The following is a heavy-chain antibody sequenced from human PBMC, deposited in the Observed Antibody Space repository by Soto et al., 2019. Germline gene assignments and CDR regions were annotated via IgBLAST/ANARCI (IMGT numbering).Heavy chain of an antibody. Sequence: EVQLVESGGGLVQPGRSLRLSCGASGFTFDDYAMHWVRQAPGKGLEWVSSICWTSGNIGYADSVKCRFIISRDNAKNSLYLQMNSLRPEDTALYYCAKGSSTTNFSYFDYWGQGTLVTVSS. J-gene: IGHJ4*02. CDR2: ICWTSGNI. CDR1: GFTFDDYA. D-gene: IGHD2-2*01. V-gene: IGHV3-9*01. CDR3: AKGSSTTNFSYFDY.